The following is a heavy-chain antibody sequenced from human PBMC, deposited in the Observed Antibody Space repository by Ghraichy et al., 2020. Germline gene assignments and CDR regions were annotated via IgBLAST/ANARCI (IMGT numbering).Heavy chain of an antibody. CDR1: GYSFTNYW. V-gene: IGHV5-10-1*01. Sequence: GESLNISCKGSGYSFTNYWISWVRQMPGKGLEWMGRIDPSDSYTDYSPSFQGHVTISADKSISTAYLQWSSLKASDTAMYYCARQRGSSGIAVTGVDYYYGIDVSCQGTTVTFSS. CDR3: ARQRGSSGIAVTGVDYYYGIDV. J-gene: IGHJ6*02. D-gene: IGHD6-19*01. CDR2: IDPSDSYT.